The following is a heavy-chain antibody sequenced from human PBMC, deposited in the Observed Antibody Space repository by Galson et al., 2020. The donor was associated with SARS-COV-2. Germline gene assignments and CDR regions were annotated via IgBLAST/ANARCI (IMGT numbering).Heavy chain of an antibody. CDR1: GGSISSGGYY. V-gene: IGHV4-31*03. J-gene: IGHJ4*02. CDR2: IYYSGST. CDR3: ARGITIFGVVNTIDY. Sequence: SETLSLTCTVSGGSISSGGYYWSWIRQHPGKGLEWIGYIYYSGSTYYNPSLKSRVTISVDTSKNQFSLKLSSVTAADTAVYYCARGITIFGVVNTIDYWGQGTLVTVSS. D-gene: IGHD3-3*01.